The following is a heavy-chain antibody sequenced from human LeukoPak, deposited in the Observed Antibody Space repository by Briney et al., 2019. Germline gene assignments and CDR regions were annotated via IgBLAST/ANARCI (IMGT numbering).Heavy chain of an antibody. CDR3: AGETPYGLYYYYYMDV. D-gene: IGHD3-16*01. CDR2: VYYTGST. J-gene: IGHJ6*03. Sequence: SETLSLTCTVSGGSISSYYWSWVRQPPGKGLEWIGLVYYTGSTNYNPSLTSRVTMPVHKTKNQFLWKLSSVTAAHTALYYFAGETPYGLYYYYYMDVWGKGTTVTISS. V-gene: IGHV4-59*01. CDR1: GGSISSYY.